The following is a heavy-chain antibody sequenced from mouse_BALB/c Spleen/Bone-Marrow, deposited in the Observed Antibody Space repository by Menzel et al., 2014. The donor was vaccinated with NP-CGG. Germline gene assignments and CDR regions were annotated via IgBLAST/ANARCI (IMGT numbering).Heavy chain of an antibody. Sequence: VQLQQSGAELVRPGASVKLSCKASGYTFTSYWINWVKQRPGQGLQWIGNIYPSDSYTNYNQKLKDKATLTVDKSSSTAYMQLSSPTSEDSAVYYCTRGDYYGSSSFAYWGQGTLVTVST. CDR2: IYPSDSYT. J-gene: IGHJ3*01. D-gene: IGHD1-1*01. CDR3: TRGDYYGSSSFAY. CDR1: GYTFTSYW. V-gene: IGHV1-69*02.